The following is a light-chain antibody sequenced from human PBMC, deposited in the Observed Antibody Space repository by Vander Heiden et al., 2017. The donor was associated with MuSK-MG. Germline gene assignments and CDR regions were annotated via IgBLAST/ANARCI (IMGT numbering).Light chain of an antibody. CDR1: SSDVGGYNY. CDR2: DVN. CDR3: CSYAGSYTGV. V-gene: IGLV2-11*01. Sequence: QSALAQPRSVSGSPGQSVTIPCTGTSSDVGGYNYVSWYPQHPGKAPKLMSYDVNKRPSGVPDRFSGSKSGNTASLTISGLQAEDEAYYYCCSYAGSYTGVFGTGTKVTVL. J-gene: IGLJ1*01.